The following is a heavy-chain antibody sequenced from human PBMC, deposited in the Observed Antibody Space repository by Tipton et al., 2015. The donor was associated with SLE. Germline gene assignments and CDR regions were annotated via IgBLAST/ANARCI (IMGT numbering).Heavy chain of an antibody. CDR1: GGSISSGGYY. D-gene: IGHD3-10*01. J-gene: IGHJ5*02. CDR2: IYYSGST. CDR3: ARGDTCGSGNWFDP. Sequence: TLSLTCTVSGGSISSGGYYWSWIRQHPGKGLEWIGYIYYSGSTYYNPSLKSRVTISVDTSKNQFSLKLSSVTAADTAVYYCARGDTCGSGNWFDPWGQGTLVTVSS. V-gene: IGHV4-31*03.